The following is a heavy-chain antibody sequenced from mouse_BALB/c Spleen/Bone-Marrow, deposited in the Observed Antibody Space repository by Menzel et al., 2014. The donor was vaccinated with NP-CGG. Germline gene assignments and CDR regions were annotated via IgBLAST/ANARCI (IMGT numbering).Heavy chain of an antibody. Sequence: EVMLVESGGGLVQPGGPLRLSCATSYFTFTDYYMSWVRQPPGKALEWLGFIRNKANGYTTEYSASVKGRFTISRDNSQSILYLQMNTLRAEDSATYYCARDTYGRDYWGQGTTLTVSS. J-gene: IGHJ2*01. CDR1: YFTFTDYY. D-gene: IGHD1-1*01. CDR2: IRNKANGYTT. CDR3: ARDTYGRDY. V-gene: IGHV7-3*02.